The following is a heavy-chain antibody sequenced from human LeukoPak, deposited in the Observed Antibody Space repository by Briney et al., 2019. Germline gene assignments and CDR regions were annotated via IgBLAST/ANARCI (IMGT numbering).Heavy chain of an antibody. CDR3: ARDTLSLYGDYGLVYFDS. J-gene: IGHJ4*02. Sequence: SETLSLTCTVSHYSISSGFYWGWIRPPPGKGLEWIGSMYHSGTTYHNPSLKSRVTISVDTSKNQFSLKLSSVTAADTAVYYCARDTLSLYGDYGLVYFDSWGQGTLVTVSS. D-gene: IGHD4-17*01. CDR2: MYHSGTT. V-gene: IGHV4-38-2*02. CDR1: HYSISSGFY.